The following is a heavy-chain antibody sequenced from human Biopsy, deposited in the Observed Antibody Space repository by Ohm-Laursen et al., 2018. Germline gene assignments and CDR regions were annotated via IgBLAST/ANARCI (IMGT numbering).Heavy chain of an antibody. CDR1: GFTLNKHG. J-gene: IGHJ4*02. D-gene: IGHD2-21*01. Sequence: SLRLSCTAFGFTLNKHGMHWVRQAPGKGLAWVAVIWFDETNKHYADSVKGRFTISRDNSKNMLYLQMNTLRDADTAVYYCARDPRDSALGIFDYWGLGTLVTVSS. V-gene: IGHV3-33*01. CDR3: ARDPRDSALGIFDY. CDR2: IWFDETNK.